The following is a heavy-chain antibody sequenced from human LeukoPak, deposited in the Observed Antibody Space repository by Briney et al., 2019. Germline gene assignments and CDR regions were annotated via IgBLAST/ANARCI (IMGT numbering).Heavy chain of an antibody. CDR3: AKGSPLYYYYYMDV. CDR1: GFTFDDYA. J-gene: IGHJ6*03. CDR2: ISWNSGSI. Sequence: GGSLRLFCAASGFTFDDYAMHWVRQAPGKGLEWVSGISWNSGSIGYADSVKGRFTISRDNAKNSLYLQMNSLRAEDTALYYCAKGSPLYYYYYMDVWGKGTTVTVSS. V-gene: IGHV3-9*01.